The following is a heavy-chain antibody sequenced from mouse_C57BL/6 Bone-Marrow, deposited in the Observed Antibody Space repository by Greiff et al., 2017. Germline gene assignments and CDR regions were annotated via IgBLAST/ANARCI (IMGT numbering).Heavy chain of an antibody. Sequence: QVQLQQPGAELVKPGASVKLSCKASGYTFTNYWMNWVKQRPGQGLEWIGMLHPNGGSPDYNEKFKSEATLRVDKSSRTAYMELCSLTYEDSSVYYGARSYDYDDYTMGYWGQGTSVTVSS. CDR3: ARSYDYDDYTMGY. V-gene: IGHV1-64*01. CDR1: GYTFTNYW. D-gene: IGHD2-4*01. CDR2: LHPNGGSP. J-gene: IGHJ4*01.